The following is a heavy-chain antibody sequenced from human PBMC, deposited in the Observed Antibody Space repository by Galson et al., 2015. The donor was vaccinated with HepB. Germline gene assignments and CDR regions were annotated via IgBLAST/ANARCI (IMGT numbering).Heavy chain of an antibody. CDR2: FDPEDGET. V-gene: IGHV1-24*01. CDR3: ATDIAAALDEDYYYYGMDV. CDR1: GYTLTELS. D-gene: IGHD6-13*01. Sequence: SVKVSCKVSGYTLTELSMHWVRQAPGKGLEWMGGFDPEDGETIYAQKFQGRVTMTEDTSTDTAYMELSSLRSEDTAVYYCATDIAAALDEDYYYYGMDVWGQGTTVTVSS. J-gene: IGHJ6*02.